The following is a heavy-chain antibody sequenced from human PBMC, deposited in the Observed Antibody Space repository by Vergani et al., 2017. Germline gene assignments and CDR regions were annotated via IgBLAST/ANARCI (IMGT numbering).Heavy chain of an antibody. J-gene: IGHJ4*02. V-gene: IGHV4-59*12. D-gene: IGHD3-9*01. CDR3: ARERYQILTGYYDN. CDR2: IYYSGST. CDR1: GGSISSYY. Sequence: QVQLQESGPGLVKPSETLSLTCTVSGGSISSYYWSWIRQPPGKGLEWIGYIYYSGSTYYNPSLKSRVTISVDTSKNQFSLKLSSVTAADTAVYYCARERYQILTGYYDNWGQGTLVTVSS.